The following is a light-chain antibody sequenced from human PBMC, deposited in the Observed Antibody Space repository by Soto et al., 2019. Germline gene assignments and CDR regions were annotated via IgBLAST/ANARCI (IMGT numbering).Light chain of an antibody. Sequence: QSVLTQSPSASASLGASVKLTCTLSSGHSSYAIAWHQQQPEKGPRYLMKLNSDGSHSKGDGIPDPFSGSSSGAERYLTISSLQSEDEADYYCQTWGTGIRVFGTGTKLTVL. J-gene: IGLJ1*01. CDR1: SGHSSYA. CDR3: QTWGTGIRV. V-gene: IGLV4-69*01. CDR2: LNSDGSH.